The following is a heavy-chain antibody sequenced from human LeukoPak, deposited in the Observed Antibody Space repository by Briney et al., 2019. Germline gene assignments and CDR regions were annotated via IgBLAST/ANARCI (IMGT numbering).Heavy chain of an antibody. CDR2: IYSGGST. CDR3: ARNWFDP. J-gene: IGHJ5*02. V-gene: IGHV3-53*05. CDR1: GFTVSSDY. Sequence: GGSPRLSCAASGFTVSSDYMSWVRQAPGKGLEWVSVIYSGGSTYYADSVKGRFTISRDKSKNTVYLQMNSLRFEDTAMYYCARNWFDPWGQGTLVTVSS.